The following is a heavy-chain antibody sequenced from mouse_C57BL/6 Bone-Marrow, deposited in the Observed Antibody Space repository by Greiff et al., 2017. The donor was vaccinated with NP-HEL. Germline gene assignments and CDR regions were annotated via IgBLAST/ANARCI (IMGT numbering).Heavy chain of an antibody. J-gene: IGHJ3*01. CDR1: GYSITSGYY. V-gene: IGHV3-6*01. CDR3: ARGPQLGRGFAY. Sequence: DVKLVESGPGLVKPSQSLSLTCSVTGYSITSGYYWNWLRQFPGNKLEWMGYISYDGSNNYNPSLKNRISITRDTSKNQFFLKLNSVTTEDTATYYCARGPQLGRGFAYWGQGTLVTVSA. CDR2: ISYDGSN. D-gene: IGHD4-1*02.